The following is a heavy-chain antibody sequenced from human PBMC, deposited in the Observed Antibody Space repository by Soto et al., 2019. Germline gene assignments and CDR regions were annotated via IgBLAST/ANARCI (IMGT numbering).Heavy chain of an antibody. J-gene: IGHJ4*02. CDR2: IYPGDSDT. CDR3: ARPTPLPYSSTTNPGRPPDY. Sequence: GESLKISCKGSGYSFTSYWIGWVRQMPGKGLEWMGIIYPGDSDTRYSPSFQGQVTISADKSISTAYLQWSSLKASDTAMYYCARPTPLPYSSTTNPGRPPDYWGQGTLVTVSS. CDR1: GYSFTSYW. V-gene: IGHV5-51*01. D-gene: IGHD2-2*01.